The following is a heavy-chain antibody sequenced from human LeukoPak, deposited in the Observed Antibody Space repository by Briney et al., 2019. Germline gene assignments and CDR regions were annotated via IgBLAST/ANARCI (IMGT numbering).Heavy chain of an antibody. D-gene: IGHD3-9*01. V-gene: IGHV1-2*02. CDR3: VRDILTGYFWFDP. CDR1: GYTFTGYY. Sequence: GASVKVSCKASGYTFTGYYMHWVRQAPGQGLEWMGWINPNSGGTNYAQKFQGRVTMTRDTSISTAYMELSRLRSDDTAVYYCVRDILTGYFWFDPWGQGTLVTVSS. J-gene: IGHJ5*02. CDR2: INPNSGGT.